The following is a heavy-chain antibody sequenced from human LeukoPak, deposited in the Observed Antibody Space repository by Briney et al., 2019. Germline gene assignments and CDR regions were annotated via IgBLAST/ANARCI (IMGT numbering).Heavy chain of an antibody. J-gene: IGHJ5*02. V-gene: IGHV1-2*02. CDR3: ARGKQWELGWFDP. Sequence: GASVKVSCKASGYTFTGYYMHWVRQAPGQGLEWMGWINPNSGGTNYAQKFQGRVTMTRDMSISTAYMELSRLRSDDTAVYYCARGKQWELGWFDPWGQGTLVTVSS. CDR2: INPNSGGT. CDR1: GYTFTGYY. D-gene: IGHD1-26*01.